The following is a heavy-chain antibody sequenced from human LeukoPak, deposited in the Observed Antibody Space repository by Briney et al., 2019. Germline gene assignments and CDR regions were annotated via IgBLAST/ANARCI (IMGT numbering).Heavy chain of an antibody. CDR2: IYYSGNT. V-gene: IGHV4-39*07. CDR3: ARMVRRLERLNIGRSSDYATGYYFDY. CDR1: GGSTSSHSFY. J-gene: IGHJ4*02. Sequence: PSETLSLTCTVSGGSTSSHSFYWGWIRQPPGKGLEWIGSIYYSGNTNYNPSLKSRVTMSLDTSKNQFSLKLSSVTAADTAVYYCARMVRRLERLNIGRSSDYATGYYFDYWGQGTLVTVSS. D-gene: IGHD4-17*01.